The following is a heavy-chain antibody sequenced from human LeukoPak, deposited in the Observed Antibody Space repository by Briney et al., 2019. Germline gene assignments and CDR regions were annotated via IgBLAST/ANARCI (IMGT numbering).Heavy chain of an antibody. Sequence: SVKVSCKASGGTFSSYAISWVRQAPGQGLEWRGGIIPIFGTANDAQKFQGRVTITADESTSTAYMGLSSLRSEDPAVYYCARGSPSGYWGQGTLVTVSS. J-gene: IGHJ4*02. V-gene: IGHV1-69*13. CDR2: IIPIFGTA. CDR3: ARGSPSGY. CDR1: GGTFSSYA.